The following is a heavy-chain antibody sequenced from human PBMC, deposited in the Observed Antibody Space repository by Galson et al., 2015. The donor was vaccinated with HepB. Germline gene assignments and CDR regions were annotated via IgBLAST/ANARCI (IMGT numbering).Heavy chain of an antibody. CDR2: ISSGSSTI. D-gene: IGHD5-18*01. Sequence: PRLSCAASGFTFSSYSMNWVRQAPGKGLEWVSYISSGSSTIYYADSVKGRFTISRDNAKNSLYLQMNSLRDEDTAVYYCARGGDTAMVPYYYYYGMDVWGQGTTVTVSS. V-gene: IGHV3-48*02. CDR1: GFTFSSYS. CDR3: ARGGDTAMVPYYYYYGMDV. J-gene: IGHJ6*02.